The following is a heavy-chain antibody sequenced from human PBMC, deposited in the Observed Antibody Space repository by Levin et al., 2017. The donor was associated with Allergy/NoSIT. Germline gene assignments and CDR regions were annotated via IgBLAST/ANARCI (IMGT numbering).Heavy chain of an antibody. J-gene: IGHJ5*02. CDR1: GYTFTSYG. V-gene: IGHV1-18*01. CDR3: ARFNSSSGYNWFDP. Sequence: ASVKVSCKASGYTFTSYGISWVRQAPGQGLEWMGWISAYNGNTNYAQKLQGRVTMTTDTSTSTAYMELRSLRSDDTAVYYCARFNSSSGYNWFDPWGQGTLVTVSS. D-gene: IGHD6-13*01. CDR2: ISAYNGNT.